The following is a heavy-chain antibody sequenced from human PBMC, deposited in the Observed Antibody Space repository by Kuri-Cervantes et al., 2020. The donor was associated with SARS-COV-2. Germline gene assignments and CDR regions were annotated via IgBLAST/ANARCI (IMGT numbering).Heavy chain of an antibody. J-gene: IGHJ6*03. CDR2: ISAYNGNT. CDR1: GYTFTSYG. CDR3: ARVVRDLLWFNPDYYYYMDV. D-gene: IGHD3-10*01. Sequence: ASVKVSCKASGYTFTSYGISWVRQAPGQGLEWMGWISAYNGNTNYAQKLQGRVTMTTDTSTSTAYMELRSLRSEGTAVYYCARVVRDLLWFNPDYYYYMDVWGKGTTVTVSS. V-gene: IGHV1-18*04.